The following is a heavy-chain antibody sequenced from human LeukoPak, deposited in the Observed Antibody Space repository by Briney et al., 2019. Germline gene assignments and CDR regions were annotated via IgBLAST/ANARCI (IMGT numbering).Heavy chain of an antibody. CDR2: IKQDGSEK. V-gene: IGHV3-7*01. CDR1: GLTLSSYW. Sequence: GALRLSCVASGLTLSSYWMHWVRQSPGKGLEWVAIIKQDGSEKFYVDSVKGRFTISRDNAKNSVYLQMNNLRVEDTAVYHCARGNGFIIDYWGQGTLVTVSS. J-gene: IGHJ4*02. D-gene: IGHD2-8*01. CDR3: ARGNGFIIDY.